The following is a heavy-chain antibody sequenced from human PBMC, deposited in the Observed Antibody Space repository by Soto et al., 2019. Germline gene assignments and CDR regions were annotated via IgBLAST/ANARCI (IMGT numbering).Heavy chain of an antibody. D-gene: IGHD6-13*01. J-gene: IGHJ3*02. V-gene: IGHV3-30-3*01. Sequence: PGVSLRLSCAASRFTFSSYAMHGVRQAPGKGLEWVAVISDDGSNKYYADCVKGRFTITRDNSKNTLYLQMNSLGAEDTAVYYCAREQQLDAFDIWGQGTMVTVSS. CDR1: RFTFSSYA. CDR2: ISDDGSNK. CDR3: AREQQLDAFDI.